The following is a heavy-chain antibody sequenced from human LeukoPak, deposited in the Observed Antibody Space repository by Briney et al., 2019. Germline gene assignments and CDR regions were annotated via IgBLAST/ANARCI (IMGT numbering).Heavy chain of an antibody. CDR1: GFPLSHYG. V-gene: IGHV3-33*01. Sequence: GGSLRLSCTASGFPLSHYGMHWVRQAPGKGLELVALMWSDGSKTSYADSVKGRFTISRDISRNTLFLEMNSLRAEDTALYYCARDADTTAHYWYFDLWGRGTLVTVSS. J-gene: IGHJ2*01. CDR2: MWSDGSKT. D-gene: IGHD1-1*01. CDR3: ARDADTTAHYWYFDL.